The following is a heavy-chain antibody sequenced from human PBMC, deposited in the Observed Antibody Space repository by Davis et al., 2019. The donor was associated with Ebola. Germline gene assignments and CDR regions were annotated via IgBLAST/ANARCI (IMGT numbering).Heavy chain of an antibody. V-gene: IGHV3-73*01. CDR3: TTTTTASDY. J-gene: IGHJ4*02. CDR1: GFTFSGSA. Sequence: AGSLRLSCAASGFTFSGSAIHWVRQASGKGLEWVGRIRSKANSYATAYAASVKGRFTISRDDSKNTAYLQMNSLKTEDTAVYYCTTTTTASDYWGQGTLVTVSS. D-gene: IGHD4-11*01. CDR2: IRSKANSYAT.